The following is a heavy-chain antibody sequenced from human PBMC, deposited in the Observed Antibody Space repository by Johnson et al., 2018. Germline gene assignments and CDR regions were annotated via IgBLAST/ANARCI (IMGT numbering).Heavy chain of an antibody. J-gene: IGHJ1*01. D-gene: IGHD2-2*01. Sequence: QVQLVQSGGGVVQPGRSLRLSCIASGFTFRSHGMHWVRQAPGKGLEWVAVISFDGNNKYYGDSVKGRFTISRDNAKNSLYLQMNSLKTEDTAVYYCARASYPQYFQHWGQGTLVTVSS. CDR3: ARASYPQYFQH. V-gene: IGHV3-30*03. CDR1: GFTFRSHG. CDR2: ISFDGNNK.